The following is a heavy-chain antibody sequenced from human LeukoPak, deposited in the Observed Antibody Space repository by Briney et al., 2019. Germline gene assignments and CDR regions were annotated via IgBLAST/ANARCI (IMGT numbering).Heavy chain of an antibody. CDR1: GGSISGSY. CDR3: ARGGPYYDSSGYAFDY. Sequence: WETLSLTCSVSGGSISGSYWNWIRQPPGKGLEWIGYVSYSGSTNYNPSLKSRVTISVDTSKNQFSLKLSSVTAADTAVYYCARGGPYYDSSGYAFDYWGQGTLVTVSS. V-gene: IGHV4-59*12. J-gene: IGHJ4*02. CDR2: VSYSGST. D-gene: IGHD3-22*01.